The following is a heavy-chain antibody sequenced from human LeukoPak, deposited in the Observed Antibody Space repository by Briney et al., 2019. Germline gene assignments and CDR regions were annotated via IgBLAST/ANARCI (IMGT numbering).Heavy chain of an antibody. CDR1: SGPISGYY. J-gene: IGHJ5*02. D-gene: IGHD1-26*01. V-gene: IGHV4-59*01. Sequence: SETLSLTCSVSSGPISGYYWSWIRQPPGKGLEWIAYIHYTGGAKYNASLKSRVTMSVDTPKNQFSLRLNSVTAEDTAVYYCARGGGGSPNWFDPWGPGTLVTVSS. CDR3: ARGGGGSPNWFDP. CDR2: IHYTGGA.